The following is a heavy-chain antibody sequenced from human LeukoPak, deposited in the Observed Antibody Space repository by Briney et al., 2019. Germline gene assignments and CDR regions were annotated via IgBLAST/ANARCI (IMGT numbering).Heavy chain of an antibody. CDR2: VYPGDPDT. CDR1: GYSFASYW. D-gene: IGHD5-18*01. Sequence: GESLKISCKGSGYSFASYWIGWVRQMPGKGLEWMGVVYPGDPDTRYSPSFQGQVTISADKSISTAYLQWSSLKASDTAMYYCARQGRAGGYTYGYFDYWGQGTLVTVSS. V-gene: IGHV5-51*01. J-gene: IGHJ4*02. CDR3: ARQGRAGGYTYGYFDY.